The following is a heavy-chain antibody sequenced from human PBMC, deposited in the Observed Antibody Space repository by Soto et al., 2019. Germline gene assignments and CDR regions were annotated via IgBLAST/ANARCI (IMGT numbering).Heavy chain of an antibody. Sequence: SETLSLTCDVYGGSFSDYIWTWIRQTPGKGLQWIGQINHSGSANYNPSLKSRVTISVHTSSSQFSLELSSVTAANTAVYYCARGLISGSHYSGGWYYFDSWGQGTQVTVSS. CDR2: INHSGSA. D-gene: IGHD1-26*01. CDR1: GGSFSDYI. CDR3: ARGLISGSHYSGGWYYFDS. V-gene: IGHV4-34*01. J-gene: IGHJ4*02.